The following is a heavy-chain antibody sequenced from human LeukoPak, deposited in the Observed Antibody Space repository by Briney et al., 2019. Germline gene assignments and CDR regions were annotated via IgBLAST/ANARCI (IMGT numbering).Heavy chain of an antibody. Sequence: SETLSLTCTVSGGSISSSSYYWSWIRQPPGKGLEWIGSIYYSGSTYYNPSLKSRVTISVDTSKNQFSLKLSSVTAADTAVYYCARGTRYCTNGVCSNWFDPWGQGTLVTVSS. D-gene: IGHD2-8*01. V-gene: IGHV4-39*07. CDR3: ARGTRYCTNGVCSNWFDP. CDR1: GGSISSSSYY. J-gene: IGHJ5*02. CDR2: IYYSGST.